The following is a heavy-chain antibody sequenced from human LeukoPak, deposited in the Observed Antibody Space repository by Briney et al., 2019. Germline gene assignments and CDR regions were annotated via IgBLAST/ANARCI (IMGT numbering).Heavy chain of an antibody. CDR3: ARGVKDYDILTGHRPGWFDP. J-gene: IGHJ5*02. D-gene: IGHD3-9*01. Sequence: SETLSLTCTVSGGSISSYYWSWIRQPPGKGLEWIGYIYYSGSTNYNPSLKSRVTISVDTSKNQFSLKLSSVTAADTAVYYCARGVKDYDILTGHRPGWFDPWGQGTLVTVSS. CDR2: IYYSGST. V-gene: IGHV4-59*01. CDR1: GGSISSYY.